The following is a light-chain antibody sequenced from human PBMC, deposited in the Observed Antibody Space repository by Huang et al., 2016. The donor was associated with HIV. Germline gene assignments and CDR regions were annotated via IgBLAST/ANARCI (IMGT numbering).Light chain of an antibody. Sequence: EILMTHSPATLSVFPGERVTLSCRSGQSFNTNLALYQQKPGQAPRLLVYDATSRATGIPVRFSGSGSGTEFILTINSLQSEDFALYYCQQYNNWPRTFGQGTKVDIK. CDR1: QSFNTN. J-gene: IGKJ1*01. CDR3: QQYNNWPRT. CDR2: DAT. V-gene: IGKV3-15*01.